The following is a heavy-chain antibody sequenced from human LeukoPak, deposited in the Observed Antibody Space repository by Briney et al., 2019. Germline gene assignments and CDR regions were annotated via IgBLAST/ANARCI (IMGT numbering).Heavy chain of an antibody. Sequence: SETLSLTCTVSGDSISSSSYYWGWIRQPPGKGLEWIGSIYYSGSTYYNLSLKSRVTISVDTSKNQFSLKLSSVTAADTAIYYCARQPQGSSGWLDYWGQGTLVTVSS. V-gene: IGHV4-39*01. CDR2: IYYSGST. CDR1: GDSISSSSYY. CDR3: ARQPQGSSGWLDY. J-gene: IGHJ4*02. D-gene: IGHD6-19*01.